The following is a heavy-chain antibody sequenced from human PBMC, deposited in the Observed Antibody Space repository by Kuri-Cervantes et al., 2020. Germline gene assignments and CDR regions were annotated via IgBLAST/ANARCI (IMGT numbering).Heavy chain of an antibody. Sequence: GGSLRLSCVVSEFTFSNFVMTWVRRAPGKGLEWVSTIIGSGAVTFYADSVKGRFTISRDNSKNTLYLQMNSLRAEDTAVYYCAKEEARGTVTDAKSAFHIWGQGTLVTVSS. D-gene: IGHD4-17*01. CDR3: AKEEARGTVTDAKSAFHI. J-gene: IGHJ3*02. V-gene: IGHV3-23*01. CDR1: EFTFSNFV. CDR2: IIGSGAVT.